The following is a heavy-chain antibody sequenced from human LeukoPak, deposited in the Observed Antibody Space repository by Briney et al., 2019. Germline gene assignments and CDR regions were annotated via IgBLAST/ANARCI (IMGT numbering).Heavy chain of an antibody. CDR1: GFTFTSSA. D-gene: IGHD1-26*01. V-gene: IGHV1-58*01. J-gene: IGHJ2*01. CDR2: IVVGSGNT. CDR3: AAVGVTVGAPQGTDWYFDL. Sequence: SVKVSCKASGFTFTSSAVQWVRQARGQRLEWIGWIVVGSGNTNYAQKFQERVTITRDMSTSTAYMELSSLRSEDTAVYYCAAVGVTVGAPQGTDWYFDLWGRGTLVTVSS.